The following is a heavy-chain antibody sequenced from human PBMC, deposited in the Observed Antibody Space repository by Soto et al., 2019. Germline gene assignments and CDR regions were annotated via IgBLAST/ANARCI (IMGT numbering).Heavy chain of an antibody. CDR3: ARGIFYAFDI. Sequence: SEKLCVTWAVSAVFLSNDRWWAWVRQAPGKGLEWIGEIDHSGSTNYNPSLNSRVTISLDRSKNQFSLKLSSVAAADTAVYYCARGIFYAFDIWGQGTMVT. CDR2: IDHSGST. D-gene: IGHD3-9*01. V-gene: IGHV4-4*02. CDR1: AVFLSNDRW. J-gene: IGHJ3*02.